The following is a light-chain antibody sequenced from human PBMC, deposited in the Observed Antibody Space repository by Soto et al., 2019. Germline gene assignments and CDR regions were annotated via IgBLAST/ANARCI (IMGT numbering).Light chain of an antibody. CDR1: QGISSS. Sequence: DIQMTQSPSSLSTSIGDRVTITCRASQGISSSLAWYQQKPGKVPSLLIYDASTLQLGVPSRFSGSGSGTDFTLTISSLQPEDVATYYCQKYKSAPYTFGPGTKVDIK. CDR3: QKYKSAPYT. CDR2: DAS. V-gene: IGKV1-27*01. J-gene: IGKJ3*01.